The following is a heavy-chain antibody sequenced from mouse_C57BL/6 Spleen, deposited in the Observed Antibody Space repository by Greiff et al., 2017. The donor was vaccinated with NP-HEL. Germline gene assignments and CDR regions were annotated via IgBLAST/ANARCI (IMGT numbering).Heavy chain of an antibody. CDR3: ARSQLRPFYYAMDY. CDR2: ISSGSSTI. D-gene: IGHD3-2*02. Sequence: EVQRVESGGGLVKPGGSLKLSCAASGFTFSDYGMHWVRQAPEKGLEWVAYISSGSSTIYYADTVKGRFTISRDNAKNTLFLQMTSLRSEDTAMYYCARSQLRPFYYAMDYWGQGTSVTVSS. J-gene: IGHJ4*01. CDR1: GFTFSDYG. V-gene: IGHV5-17*01.